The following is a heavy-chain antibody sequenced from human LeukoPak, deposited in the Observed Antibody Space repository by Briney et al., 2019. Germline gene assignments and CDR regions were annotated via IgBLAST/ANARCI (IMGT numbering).Heavy chain of an antibody. D-gene: IGHD2-15*01. V-gene: IGHV3-21*01. J-gene: IGHJ6*03. Sequence: GGSLRLSCAASGITFSSYSMNWVRQAPGKGLEWVSSISRSSTYIYYADSVKGRFTISRDNAKNSLYLQMNSLRAEDRAVYYCVRGGAAGTNYYYYYYMDVWGKGTTVTVSS. CDR1: GITFSSYS. CDR2: ISRSSTYI. CDR3: VRGGAAGTNYYYYYYMDV.